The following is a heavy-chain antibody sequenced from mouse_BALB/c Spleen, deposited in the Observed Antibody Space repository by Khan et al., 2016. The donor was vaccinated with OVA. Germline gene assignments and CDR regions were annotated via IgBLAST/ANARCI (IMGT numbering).Heavy chain of an antibody. CDR3: TRFHGGY. V-gene: IGHV9-3-1*01. CDR2: INTYTGEP. CDR1: GYTFTNYV. Sequence: QIQLVQSGPELKKPGETVKISCKASGYTFTNYVMNWVKQSPGKGLKWMGWINTYTGEPTYADDFMGRFAFSLETSVSTAYLQINSLKYEDTATYFSTRFHGGYWGQGTTLTVSS. J-gene: IGHJ2*01.